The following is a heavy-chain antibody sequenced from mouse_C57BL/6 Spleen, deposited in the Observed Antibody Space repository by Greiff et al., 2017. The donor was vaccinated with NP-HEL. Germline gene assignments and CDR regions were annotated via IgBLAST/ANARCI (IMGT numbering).Heavy chain of an antibody. J-gene: IGHJ2*01. Sequence: DVKLQESGAELVKPGASVKLSCTASGFNIKDYYMHWVKQRTEQGLEWIGRIDPEDGETKYAPKFQGKATITADTSSNTAYLQLSSLTSEDTAVYYGARRIPVEGYFDYWGKGTTLTVSS. CDR3: ARRIPVEGYFDY. V-gene: IGHV14-2*01. CDR2: IDPEDGET. D-gene: IGHD1-1*01. CDR1: GFNIKDYY.